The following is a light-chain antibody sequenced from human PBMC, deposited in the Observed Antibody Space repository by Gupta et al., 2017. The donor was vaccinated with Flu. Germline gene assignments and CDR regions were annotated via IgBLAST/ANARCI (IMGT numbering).Light chain of an antibody. CDR3: QQNNGWPPIT. CDR2: GAS. V-gene: IGKV3-15*01. CDR1: QSVSSN. Sequence: EIVMTQSAATLSVSPGERATLSCRASQSVSSNLAWYQQTPGQAPRLLIYGASTRATGVPARFSGGGCGEQLALTTSSRQEEEFAGYYYQQNNGWPPITFGQGTRVEIK. J-gene: IGKJ5*01.